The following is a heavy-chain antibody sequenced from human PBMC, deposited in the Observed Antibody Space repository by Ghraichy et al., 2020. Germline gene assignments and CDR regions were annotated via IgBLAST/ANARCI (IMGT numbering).Heavy chain of an antibody. Sequence: GGSLRLSCAASGFTVSSNYMSWVRQAPGKGLEWVSVIYSGGSTYYADSVKGQFTISRDNSKNTLYLQMNSLRAEDTAVYYCARDGAIPYYDSSGSFLDYWGQGTLVTVSS. CDR3: ARDGAIPYYDSSGSFLDY. CDR1: GFTVSSNY. D-gene: IGHD3-22*01. V-gene: IGHV3-53*01. CDR2: IYSGGST. J-gene: IGHJ4*02.